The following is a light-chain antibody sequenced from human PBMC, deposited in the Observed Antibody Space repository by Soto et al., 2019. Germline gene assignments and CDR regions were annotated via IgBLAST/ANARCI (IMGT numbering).Light chain of an antibody. CDR1: QTISSW. CDR2: QAY. CDR3: QQYSSHST. J-gene: IGKJ1*01. Sequence: EIHMTHSPPTVSVCRGARVTXTCRASQTISSWLAWYQQKPGKDPKLLIYQAYSLENGVPSRFSGSGSGTEFSLTISSLQTDDFATYYWQQYSSHSTFGQGTAVDIK. V-gene: IGKV1-5*03.